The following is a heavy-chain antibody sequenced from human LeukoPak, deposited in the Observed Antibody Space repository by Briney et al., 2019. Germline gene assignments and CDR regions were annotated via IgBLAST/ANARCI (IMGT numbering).Heavy chain of an antibody. D-gene: IGHD3-3*01. CDR3: ARGRRASLRFLEWLPWGWFDP. J-gene: IGHJ5*02. V-gene: IGHV4-34*01. CDR1: GGSFSGYY. CDR2: INHSGST. Sequence: PPETLSLTCAVYGGSFSGYYWSWIRQPPGKGLEWIGEINHSGSTNYNPSLKSRVTISVDTSKNQFSLKLSSVTAADTAVYYCARGRRASLRFLEWLPWGWFDPWGQGTLVTVSS.